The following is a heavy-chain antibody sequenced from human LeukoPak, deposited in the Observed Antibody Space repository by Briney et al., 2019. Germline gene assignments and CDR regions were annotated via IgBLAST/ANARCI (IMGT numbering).Heavy chain of an antibody. Sequence: ASVKVSCKASGYTFTGYYMHWVRQAPGQGLEWMGWINPNSGGTNYAQKFQGRVTTTRDTSISTAYMELSRLRSDDTAVYYCARERSGWYIFDYWGQGTLVTVSS. J-gene: IGHJ4*02. CDR3: ARERSGWYIFDY. CDR1: GYTFTGYY. V-gene: IGHV1-2*02. CDR2: INPNSGGT. D-gene: IGHD6-19*01.